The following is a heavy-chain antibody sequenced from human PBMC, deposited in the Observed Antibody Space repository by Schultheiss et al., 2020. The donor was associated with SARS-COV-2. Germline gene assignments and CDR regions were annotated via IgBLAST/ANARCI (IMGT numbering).Heavy chain of an antibody. CDR2: IWYDGSNK. CDR1: GFTFSSYG. Sequence: GGSLRLSCAASGFTFSSYGMHWVRQAPGKGLEWVAVIWYDGSNKYYADSVKGRFTISRDNSKNTLYLQMNSLRAEDTAVYYCARSSAVTMYYYDMDVWGQGTTVTVSS. V-gene: IGHV3-33*08. J-gene: IGHJ6*02. CDR3: ARSSAVTMYYYDMDV. D-gene: IGHD4-17*01.